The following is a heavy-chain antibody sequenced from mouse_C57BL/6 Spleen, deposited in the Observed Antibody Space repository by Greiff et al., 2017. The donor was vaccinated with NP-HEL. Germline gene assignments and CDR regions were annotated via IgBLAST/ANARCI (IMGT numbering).Heavy chain of an antibody. J-gene: IGHJ2*01. CDR3: ARGETVVAPFDY. CDR2: IDPSDSYT. Sequence: VQLQQSGAELVMPGASVKLSCKASGYTFTSYWMHWVKQRPGQGLEWIGEIDPSDSYTNYNQKFKGKSTLTVDKSSSTAYMQLSSLTSEDSAVYYCARGETVVAPFDYGGQGTTLTVSS. CDR1: GYTFTSYW. V-gene: IGHV1-69*01. D-gene: IGHD1-1*01.